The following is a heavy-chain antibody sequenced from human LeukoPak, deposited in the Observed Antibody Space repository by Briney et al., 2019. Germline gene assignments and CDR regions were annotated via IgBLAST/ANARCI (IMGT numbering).Heavy chain of an antibody. Sequence: SEPLSLTCAVYGGSFSGYYWSWIRQPPGKGLAWIGEINHSGSTNYNPSLKSRVTISVDTSKNQFSLKLSSVTAADTAVYYCARGYCSSTSCSPGEGYFDYWGQGTLVTVSS. CDR2: INHSGST. V-gene: IGHV4-34*01. J-gene: IGHJ4*02. CDR3: ARGYCSSTSCSPGEGYFDY. D-gene: IGHD2-2*01. CDR1: GGSFSGYY.